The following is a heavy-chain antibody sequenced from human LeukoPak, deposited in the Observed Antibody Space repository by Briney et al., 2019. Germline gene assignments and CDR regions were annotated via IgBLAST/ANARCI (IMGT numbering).Heavy chain of an antibody. J-gene: IGHJ4*02. V-gene: IGHV3-74*01. Sequence: GGSLRLSCAASGFTFSSYWMHWVRQAPGKGLVWVSRINSDGSSTSYADSVKGRFTISRDNAKNTLYLQMYSLRTEDTAVYYCARVLDTPMVYGTLGYWGQGTLVTVSS. D-gene: IGHD5-18*01. CDR2: INSDGSST. CDR3: ARVLDTPMVYGTLGY. CDR1: GFTFSSYW.